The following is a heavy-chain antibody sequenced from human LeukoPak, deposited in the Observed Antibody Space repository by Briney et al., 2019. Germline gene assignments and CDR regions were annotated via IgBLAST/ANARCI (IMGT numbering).Heavy chain of an antibody. J-gene: IGHJ4*02. CDR2: PHYSGTT. V-gene: IGHV4-59*01. CDR1: GGSIGTYY. D-gene: IGHD5-18*01. CDR3: ARIVPNTDMVTSFDN. Sequence: SETLSLTCTVSGGSIGTYYWSWIRQAPGKGLEWVGYPHYSGTTNYNPSLKSRGTMSVDTSKNQFSLNLSSVTAAATAVYYCARIVPNTDMVTSFDNWGQGTLVTVSS.